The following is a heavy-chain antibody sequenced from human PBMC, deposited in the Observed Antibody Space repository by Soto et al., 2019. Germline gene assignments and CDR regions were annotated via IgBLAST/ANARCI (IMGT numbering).Heavy chain of an antibody. D-gene: IGHD2-2*02. CDR3: AKDVCSGSTTSCYTRLDF. CDR1: GFTLDDYA. J-gene: IGHJ4*02. CDR2: ISWDGGRT. V-gene: IGHV3-43D*04. Sequence: WRSLRLSWAASGFTLDDYAMHWGRQAPGKCLEWVSLISWDGGRTYYADSVRGRFIVSRDSSKNSLYLQMSSLRVEDTALYYCAKDVCSGSTTSCYTRLDFWGQGALVTVSS.